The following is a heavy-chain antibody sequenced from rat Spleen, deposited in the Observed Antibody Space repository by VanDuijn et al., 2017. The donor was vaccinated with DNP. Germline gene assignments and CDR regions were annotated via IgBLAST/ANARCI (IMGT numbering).Heavy chain of an antibody. CDR1: GFSITNNFK. CDR2: VTNAGST. Sequence: EVLLQESGPGLVKPSQSLSLTCSVTGFSITNNFKWTWIRKFPGNKLEWMGCVTNAGSTDYNPSPKRRISITTDTSKNQFFLQVNSVATEDTATYYCAIQLGVFDYWGQGVMVTVSS. J-gene: IGHJ2*01. CDR3: AIQLGVFDY. D-gene: IGHD4-4*01. V-gene: IGHV3-3*01.